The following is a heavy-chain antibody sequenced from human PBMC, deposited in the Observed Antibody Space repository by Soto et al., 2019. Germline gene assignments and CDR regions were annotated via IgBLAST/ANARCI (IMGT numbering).Heavy chain of an antibody. D-gene: IGHD2-2*01. J-gene: IGHJ5*02. V-gene: IGHV2-5*02. CDR3: AHRRTGYCSSTSCYRWFDP. CDR2: IYWDDDK. Sequence: SGPTLVNPTQTRTLTCTFSGFSLITVGGGGGCMVRPPGKALEWLALIYWDDDKRYSPSLKSRLTITKDTSKNQVVLTMTNMDPVDTATYYCAHRRTGYCSSTSCYRWFDPWGQGTLVTVS. CDR1: GFSLITVGGG.